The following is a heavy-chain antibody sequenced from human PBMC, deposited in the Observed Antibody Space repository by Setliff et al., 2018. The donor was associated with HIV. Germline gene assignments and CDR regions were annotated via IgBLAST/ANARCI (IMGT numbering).Heavy chain of an antibody. Sequence: GGSLRLSCAASGFTFSDYYMSWIRQAPGKGLEWVSRLNIDGSNTYYAASVKGRFTISRDNAKDTLYLQMNSLRAEDTAVYYCAKEPTYYYDSSGPHDAFDIWGQGTMGTVSS. V-gene: IGHV3-11*04. CDR1: GFTFSDYY. CDR3: AKEPTYYYDSSGPHDAFDI. CDR2: LNIDGSNT. D-gene: IGHD3-22*01. J-gene: IGHJ3*02.